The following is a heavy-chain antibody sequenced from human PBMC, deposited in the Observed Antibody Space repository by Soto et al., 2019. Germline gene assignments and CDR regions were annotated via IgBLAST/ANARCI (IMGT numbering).Heavy chain of an antibody. CDR2: IDPYETGI. V-gene: IGHV3-74*01. Sequence: PGGSLRLSCAASGFAFSSYWMHWVRQAPGKGLVWVSRIDPYETGINYADSVKGRFTISRDNSKNTLYLQMNSLRAEDTAVYYCARDYAVVVAAPKTSSYGMDVWGQGTTVTVSS. D-gene: IGHD2-15*01. J-gene: IGHJ6*02. CDR1: GFAFSSYW. CDR3: ARDYAVVVAAPKTSSYGMDV.